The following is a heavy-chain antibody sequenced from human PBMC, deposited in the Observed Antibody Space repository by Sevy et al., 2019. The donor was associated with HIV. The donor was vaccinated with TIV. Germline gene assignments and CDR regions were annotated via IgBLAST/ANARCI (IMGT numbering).Heavy chain of an antibody. D-gene: IGHD3-22*01. Sequence: GGSLRLSCTTSGFTFTSYAMNLVRQAPGKGLEWVSTIFRNFRGVDVTYDADSVKGRFTISRDSSRNTLYLQMNSLRAEDTAVYYCAGARYDSSGSFDALDIWGQGTMVTVSS. CDR2: IFRNFRGVDVT. J-gene: IGHJ3*02. CDR3: AGARYDSSGSFDALDI. V-gene: IGHV3-23*01. CDR1: GFTFTSYA.